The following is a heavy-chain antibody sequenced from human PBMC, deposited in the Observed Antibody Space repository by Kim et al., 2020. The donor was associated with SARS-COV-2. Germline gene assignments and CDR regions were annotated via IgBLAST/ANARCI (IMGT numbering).Heavy chain of an antibody. CDR2: INHSGST. J-gene: IGHJ5*02. V-gene: IGHV4-34*01. CDR3: ARGYYGSGSQNWFDP. D-gene: IGHD3-10*01. Sequence: SETLSLTCAVYGGSFSGYYWSWIRQPPGKGLEWIGEINHSGSTNYNPSLKSRVTISVDTSKNQFSLKLSSVTAADTAVYYCARGYYGSGSQNWFDPWGQGTLVTVSS. CDR1: GGSFSGYY.